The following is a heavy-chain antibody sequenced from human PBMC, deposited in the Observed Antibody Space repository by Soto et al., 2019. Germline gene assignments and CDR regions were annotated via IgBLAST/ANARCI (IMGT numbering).Heavy chain of an antibody. CDR3: ARHSNRNYGLYYFDF. D-gene: IGHD4-4*01. CDR1: GGSVSSYY. Sequence: SETLSLTCPVSGGSVSSYYWGWIRQPPGKGLEWIGYIYYSGSTKYNPSLKSRVTMSVDTSNNQFSLKVSSVTAADTAVYYCARHSNRNYGLYYFDFWGLGALVTVSS. J-gene: IGHJ4*02. V-gene: IGHV4-59*08. CDR2: IYYSGST.